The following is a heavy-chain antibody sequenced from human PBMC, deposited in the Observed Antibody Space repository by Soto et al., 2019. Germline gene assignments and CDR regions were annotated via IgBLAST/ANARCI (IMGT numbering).Heavy chain of an antibody. J-gene: IGHJ4*02. CDR3: AREQWGYDS. CDR2: IYYTGNT. V-gene: IGHV4-31*03. CDR1: GGSISSNGHY. Sequence: QVQLQESGPELVKPSQTLSLTCTVSGGSISSNGHYWTWIRQHPGKGLEWIAYIYYTGNTYYNPSLQSRLSISVDTSKNQFSLALRSVTAADTDVYYCAREQWGYDSWGQGTLVTVSS. D-gene: IGHD2-15*01.